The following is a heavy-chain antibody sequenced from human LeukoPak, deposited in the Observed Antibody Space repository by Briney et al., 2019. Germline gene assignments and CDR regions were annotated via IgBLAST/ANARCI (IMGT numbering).Heavy chain of an antibody. CDR2: ISPSNGNT. CDR1: GYTFTSYG. J-gene: IGHJ6*02. V-gene: IGHV1-18*01. CDR3: ARDLDIVVVAAALRHYGLDV. Sequence: ASVKVSCKASGYTFTSYGISWVRQAPGQGLEWMGWISPSNGNTNYAQKVQGRVNMTTDTSTSTVYMELRSLRSDDTAVYYCARDLDIVVVAAALRHYGLDVWGQRTTVT. D-gene: IGHD2-15*01.